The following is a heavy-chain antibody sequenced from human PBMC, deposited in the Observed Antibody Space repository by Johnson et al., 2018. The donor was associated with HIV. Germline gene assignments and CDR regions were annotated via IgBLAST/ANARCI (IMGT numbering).Heavy chain of an antibody. CDR1: GFTFSSYA. CDR3: ATSSTVVTPHDI. D-gene: IGHD4-23*01. Sequence: QVQLVESGGGVVQPGRSLRLSCAASGFTFSSYAMHWVRQAPGKGLEWVAFISHDGSNKYYADSVKGRFTIFRDNSKNTLYLQMNSLRAEDTAVYYCATSSTVVTPHDIWGQGTMVTVSS. J-gene: IGHJ3*02. CDR2: ISHDGSNK. V-gene: IGHV3-30*04.